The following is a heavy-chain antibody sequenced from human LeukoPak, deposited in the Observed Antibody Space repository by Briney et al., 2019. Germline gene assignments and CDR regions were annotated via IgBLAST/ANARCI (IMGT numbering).Heavy chain of an antibody. V-gene: IGHV4-34*01. CDR1: GGSFSGYY. CDR3: ARATVTTSWYFDY. CDR2: INHSGST. J-gene: IGHJ4*02. D-gene: IGHD4-11*01. Sequence: SETLSLTCAVYGGSFSGYYWSWIRQPPGKGLEGIGEINHSGSTNYNPSLKSRVTISVDTSKNQFSLKLSSVTAADTAVYYCARATVTTSWYFDYWGQGTLVTVSS.